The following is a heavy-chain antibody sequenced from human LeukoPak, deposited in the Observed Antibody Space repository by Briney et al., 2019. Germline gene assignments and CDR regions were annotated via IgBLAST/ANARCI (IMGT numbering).Heavy chain of an antibody. CDR3: ARHIRGSGWVSDAFDI. J-gene: IGHJ3*02. D-gene: IGHD6-19*01. CDR1: GGSISSYY. Sequence: MSSETLSLTCTVSGGSISSYYWSWIRQPPRKRLEWIGYTYTSGSTNYNPSLKSRVAISVDTSKNKFSLKLSSVTAAETAVYYCARHIRGSGWVSDAFDIWGQGTMVTVSS. CDR2: TYTSGST. V-gene: IGHV4-4*09.